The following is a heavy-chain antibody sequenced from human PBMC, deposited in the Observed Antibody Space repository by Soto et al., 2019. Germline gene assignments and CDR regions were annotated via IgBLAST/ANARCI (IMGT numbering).Heavy chain of an antibody. V-gene: IGHV4-59*01. CDR2: IYASGAT. CDR1: GGSISTYY. D-gene: IGHD3-10*01. J-gene: IGHJ4*02. Sequence: ETLSLTCTVSGGSISTYYWSWIRQPPGGTLEWIGYIYASGATTYNPSLESRVTMSVDMPNNEFSLELTSLTAADTAVYYCARSHSFDGSIYHYYFDFWGQGTLVTVSS. CDR3: ARSHSFDGSIYHYYFDF.